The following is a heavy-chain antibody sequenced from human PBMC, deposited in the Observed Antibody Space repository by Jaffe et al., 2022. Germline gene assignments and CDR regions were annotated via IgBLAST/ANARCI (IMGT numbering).Heavy chain of an antibody. CDR2: IYYSGST. CDR1: GGSISSYY. CDR3: ARGSYYDFWSGYYTGLPDHYYFDY. D-gene: IGHD3-3*01. J-gene: IGHJ4*02. Sequence: QVQLQESGPGLVKPSETLSLTCTVSGGSISSYYWSWIRQPPGKGLEWIGYIYYSGSTNYNPSLKSRVTISVDTSKNQFSLKLSSVTAADTAVYYCARGSYYDFWSGYYTGLPDHYYFDYWGQGTLVTVSS. V-gene: IGHV4-59*01.